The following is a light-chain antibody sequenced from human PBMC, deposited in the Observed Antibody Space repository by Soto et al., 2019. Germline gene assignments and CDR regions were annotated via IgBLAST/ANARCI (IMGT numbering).Light chain of an antibody. CDR3: QQYNKCPSWT. Sequence: EIVMTQSPDTLSVSPGERATLSCRASQSLGSNLAWYQQKPGQAPRLLIYGASTRATGIPARFSGSGSGTEFTLTISSLQSEDFAVYYCQQYNKCPSWTFGQGTKVEIK. V-gene: IGKV3-15*01. J-gene: IGKJ1*01. CDR1: QSLGSN. CDR2: GAS.